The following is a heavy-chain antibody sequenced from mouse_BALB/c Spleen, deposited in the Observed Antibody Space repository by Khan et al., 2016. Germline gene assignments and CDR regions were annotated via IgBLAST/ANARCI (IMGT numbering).Heavy chain of an antibody. D-gene: IGHD2-4*01. CDR1: GYTFTSYW. J-gene: IGHJ3*01. Sequence: QVQLQQPGAELAKPGASMKMSCKASGYTFTSYWMHWVKQRPGQGLEWIGYINPSTGYPEYSQKFKDKATLTADKSSRTAYMLLSSLTSEDSAVYYWTTGRIRGWLAYWGQGTLVTVSA. CDR2: INPSTGYP. CDR3: TTGRIRGWLAY. V-gene: IGHV1-7*01.